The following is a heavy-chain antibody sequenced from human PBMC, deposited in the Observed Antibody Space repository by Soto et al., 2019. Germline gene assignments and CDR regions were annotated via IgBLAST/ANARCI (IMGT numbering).Heavy chain of an antibody. CDR2: ICSGGST. CDR3: ARVTGEACDS. J-gene: IGHJ3*02. V-gene: IGHV3-66*01. Sequence: EVQLVESGGGLVQPGGSLRLSCAASGFTVSSNYMSWVRQAPGKGLEWVSVICSGGSTYYADSVKGRFNISRDNSKNTLYLQMNSMRAEDTAVYYCARVTGEACDSWGQGTMVTVSS. CDR1: GFTVSSNY.